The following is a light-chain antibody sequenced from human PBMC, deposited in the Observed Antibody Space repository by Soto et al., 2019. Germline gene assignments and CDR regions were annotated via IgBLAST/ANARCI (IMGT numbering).Light chain of an antibody. V-gene: IGLV2-14*03. CDR3: SSFTFKSTLI. CDR1: MRDIGAYNL. J-gene: IGLJ2*01. CDR2: EVR. Sequence: QSALTQPASVSGSPGQSITISCAGTMRDIGAYNLVSWYQQHPGKAPQLIIYEVRNRPSGISFRFSGSKSGNTASLTISGLQAEDEADYYCSSFTFKSTLIFGGGTKVTVL.